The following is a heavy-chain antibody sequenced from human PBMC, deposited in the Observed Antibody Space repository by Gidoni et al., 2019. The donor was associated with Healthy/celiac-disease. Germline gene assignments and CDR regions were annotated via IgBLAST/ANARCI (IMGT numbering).Heavy chain of an antibody. CDR3: ARCGYSYGPYYFDY. V-gene: IGHV3-7*03. CDR1: GSPFSSYW. CDR2: IKQDGSEK. Sequence: EVQLVESGGGWVQPGGSLGLSCAAPGSPFSSYWMSWVRQAPGKGLEWVANIKQDGSEKYYVDSVKGRFTISRDNAKNSLYLQMNSLRAEDTAVYYCARCGYSYGPYYFDYWGQGTLVTVSS. J-gene: IGHJ4*02. D-gene: IGHD5-18*01.